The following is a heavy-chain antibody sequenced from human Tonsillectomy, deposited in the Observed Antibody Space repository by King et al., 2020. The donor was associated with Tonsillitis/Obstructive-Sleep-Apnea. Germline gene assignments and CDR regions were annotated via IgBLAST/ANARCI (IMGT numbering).Heavy chain of an antibody. V-gene: IGHV3-43*02. CDR1: GFTFDDYT. J-gene: IGHJ3*02. Sequence: VQLVESGGGVVQPGGSLRLSCAASGFTFDDYTMHWVRQVPGKGLEWVSLISGDGKTTSHVDPVKGRFTIATYNSKNSLYLQINSLRAEDTALYYCAKIGHNGRYLRGAFDIWGQGTMVTVSS. D-gene: IGHD1-26*01. CDR2: ISGDGKTT. CDR3: AKIGHNGRYLRGAFDI.